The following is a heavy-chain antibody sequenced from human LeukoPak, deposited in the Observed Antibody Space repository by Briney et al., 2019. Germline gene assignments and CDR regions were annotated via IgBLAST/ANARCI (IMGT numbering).Heavy chain of an antibody. CDR1: GFTFSSYG. D-gene: IGHD3-16*02. J-gene: IGHJ4*02. Sequence: GRSRRLSCAASGFTFSSYGMHWVSQAPGKGLEWVAVISYDGSNKYYADSVKGRFTISRDNSKNTLYLQMNSLRAEDTAVYYCAKALAGSGELSDYWGQGTLVTVSS. CDR3: AKALAGSGELSDY. V-gene: IGHV3-30*18. CDR2: ISYDGSNK.